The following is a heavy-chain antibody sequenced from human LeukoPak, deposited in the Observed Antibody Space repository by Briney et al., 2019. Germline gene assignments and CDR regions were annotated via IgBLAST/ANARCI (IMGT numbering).Heavy chain of an antibody. CDR3: ASGYSSGWLIR. D-gene: IGHD6-19*01. Sequence: ASVKVSCKASGYTFTSYYMHWVRQAPGQGLEWMGIINPSGGSTSYAQKFQGRVTMTRDTSTSTAYMELRSLRSDDTAVYYCASGYSSGWLIRWGQGTLVTVSS. CDR1: GYTFTSYY. J-gene: IGHJ4*02. V-gene: IGHV1-46*01. CDR2: INPSGGST.